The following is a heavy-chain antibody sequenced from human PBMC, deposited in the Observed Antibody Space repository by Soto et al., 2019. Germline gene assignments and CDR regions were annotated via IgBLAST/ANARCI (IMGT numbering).Heavy chain of an antibody. CDR3: ARRVVVAATHYYYCYGMDV. J-gene: IGHJ6*02. V-gene: IGHV5-10-1*01. D-gene: IGHD2-15*01. Sequence: GESLKISCKGSGYSFTSYWISWVRQMPGKGLEWMGRIDPSDSYTNYSPSFQGHVTISADKSISTAYLQWSSLKASDTAMYYCARRVVVAATHYYYCYGMDVWGQGTTVTVSS. CDR1: GYSFTSYW. CDR2: IDPSDSYT.